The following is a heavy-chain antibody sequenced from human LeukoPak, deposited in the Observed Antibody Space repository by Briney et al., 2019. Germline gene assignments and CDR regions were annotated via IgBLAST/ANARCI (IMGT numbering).Heavy chain of an antibody. V-gene: IGHV1-18*01. CDR3: AIDIKDIVVVPAAIWEGGFDY. Sequence: GASVKVSCQASGYTFTSYGISWVRQAPGQGLEWMGWISAYNGNSNYAQKLQGRVTMTTETSTCIAYMELRSLRSDDTAVYYCAIDIKDIVVVPAAIWEGGFDYWGQGTLVTVSS. CDR2: ISAYNGNS. J-gene: IGHJ4*02. D-gene: IGHD2-2*02. CDR1: GYTFTSYG.